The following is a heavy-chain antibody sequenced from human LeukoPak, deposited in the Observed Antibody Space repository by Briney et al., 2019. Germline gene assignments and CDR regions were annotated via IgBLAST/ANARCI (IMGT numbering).Heavy chain of an antibody. CDR3: AKAAYCGTDCHYYFEY. D-gene: IGHD2-21*02. Sequence: GGSLRLSCAVSGFTFSSHWTNWVRQAQGKGLEWVASVKQDGSTKYYADSVKGRFTITRDNANNSLYLQMDSLRAEDTAVYYCAKAAYCGTDCHYYFEYWGQGTLVIVSS. CDR2: VKQDGSTK. V-gene: IGHV3-7*05. CDR1: GFTFSSHW. J-gene: IGHJ4*02.